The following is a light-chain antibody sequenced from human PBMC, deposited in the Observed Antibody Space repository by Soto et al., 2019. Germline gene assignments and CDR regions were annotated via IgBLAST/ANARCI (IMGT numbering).Light chain of an antibody. J-gene: IGKJ4*01. CDR1: QSVSSN. V-gene: IGKV3-15*01. CDR2: GAS. Sequence: EIVLTQSPSTLSLSTGERATLSCRASQSVSSNLAWYQQKPGQAPSLLIYGASTRAAGIPARFSGSGSGTEFTLTISSLQSEDFAVYYCQKYNNWPLTFGGGTKVDIK. CDR3: QKYNNWPLT.